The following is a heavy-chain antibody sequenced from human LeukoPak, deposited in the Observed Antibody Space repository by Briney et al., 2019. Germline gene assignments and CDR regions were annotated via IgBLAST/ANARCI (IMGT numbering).Heavy chain of an antibody. J-gene: IGHJ4*02. Sequence: PSETLSLTCAVYGGSFSGYYWSWIRQPPGKGLEWIGEINHSGSTNYNPSLKSRVTISVDTSKNQFSLKLSSVTAADTAVYYCARGGPVSGYGFPSDYWGQGTLVTVSS. V-gene: IGHV4-34*01. CDR1: GGSFSGYY. D-gene: IGHD5-12*01. CDR3: ARGGPVSGYGFPSDY. CDR2: INHSGST.